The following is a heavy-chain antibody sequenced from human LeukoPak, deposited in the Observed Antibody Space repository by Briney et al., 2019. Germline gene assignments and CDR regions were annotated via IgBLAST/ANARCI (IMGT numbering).Heavy chain of an antibody. CDR1: GFTFSSYG. D-gene: IGHD3-22*01. CDR2: IWYDGSNK. CDR3: ARRGPTYYYDSSGPIDY. J-gene: IGHJ4*02. V-gene: IGHV3-33*01. Sequence: GGSLRLSCAASGFTFSSYGMHWVRQAPGKGLEWVAVIWYDGSNKYYADSVKGRFTISRGNSKNTLYLQMNSLRAEDTAVYYCARRGPTYYYDSSGPIDYWGQGTLVTVSS.